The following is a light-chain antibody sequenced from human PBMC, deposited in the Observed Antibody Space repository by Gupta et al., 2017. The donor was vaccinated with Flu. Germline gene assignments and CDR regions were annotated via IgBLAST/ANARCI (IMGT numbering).Light chain of an antibody. J-gene: IGKJ4*01. CDR2: DAS. Sequence: EIVMTQSPVTLSVSPGERATLSCRASQTVYNYLAWYQQKPGQIPRLLIYDASTRATGIPARFSGSGSGTDFTLTISSRQSEDFAVYYCPQYDKWPPLTFGGGTKVEIK. CDR1: QTVYNY. CDR3: PQYDKWPPLT. V-gene: IGKV3-15*01.